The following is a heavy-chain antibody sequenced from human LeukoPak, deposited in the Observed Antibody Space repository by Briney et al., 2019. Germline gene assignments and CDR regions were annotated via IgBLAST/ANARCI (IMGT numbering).Heavy chain of an antibody. D-gene: IGHD2-15*01. J-gene: IGHJ3*02. CDR3: ARPRLEYCSGGSCFDAFDI. CDR1: GFTFSSYS. V-gene: IGHV3-23*01. CDR2: ISGSGSTT. Sequence: GGSLRLSCAASGFTFSSYSMNWVRQAPGKGLEWVSAISGSGSTTYYADSVKGRFTISRDNSKNTLFLQMNSLTAEDTAIYSCARPRLEYCSGGSCFDAFDIWGQGTMVTVSS.